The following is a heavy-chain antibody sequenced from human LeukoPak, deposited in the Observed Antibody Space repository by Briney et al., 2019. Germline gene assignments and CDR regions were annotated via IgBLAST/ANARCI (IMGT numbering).Heavy chain of an antibody. CDR3: TRERFGD. CDR2: INPDGSST. V-gene: IGHV3-74*01. D-gene: IGHD3-16*01. CDR1: GFSFGFSFRTYW. J-gene: IGHJ4*02. Sequence: GGSLRLSCAASGFSFGFSFRTYWMHWVRPAQGKGLVWVSRINPDGSSTSYADSVKGRLTISRDNAKNTLYLQMNSLRVEDTGVYYCTRERFGDWGQGTLVTVSS.